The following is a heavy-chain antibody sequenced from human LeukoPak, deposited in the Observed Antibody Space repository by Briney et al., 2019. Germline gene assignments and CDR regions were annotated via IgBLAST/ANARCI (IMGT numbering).Heavy chain of an antibody. D-gene: IGHD5-18*01. CDR3: ATVDTAMPYYFDY. Sequence: SETLSLTCTVSGGSLSSGGYYWRWLREHPGKGLEWIGYIYYSGSTYYNPSLKSRVTISVDTSKNQFSLKLSSVTAADTAVYYCATVDTAMPYYFDYWGQGTLVTVSS. V-gene: IGHV4-31*03. J-gene: IGHJ4*02. CDR2: IYYSGST. CDR1: GGSLSSGGYY.